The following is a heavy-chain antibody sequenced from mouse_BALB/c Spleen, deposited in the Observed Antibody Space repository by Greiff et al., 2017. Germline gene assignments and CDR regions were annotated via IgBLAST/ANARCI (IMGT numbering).Heavy chain of an antibody. Sequence: EVKLMESGPSLVKPSQTLSLTCSVTGDSITSGYWNWIRKFPGNKLEYMGYISYSGSTYYNPSLKSRISITRDTSKNQYYLQLNSVTTEDTATYYCARGDRYDKNFAYWGQGTLVTVSA. J-gene: IGHJ3*01. CDR2: ISYSGST. CDR1: GDSITSGY. CDR3: ARGDRYDKNFAY. D-gene: IGHD2-14*01. V-gene: IGHV3-8*02.